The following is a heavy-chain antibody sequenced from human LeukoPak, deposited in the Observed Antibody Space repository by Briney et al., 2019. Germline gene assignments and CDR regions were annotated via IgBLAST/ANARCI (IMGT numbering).Heavy chain of an antibody. CDR2: IIPILGIA. Sequence: ASVKVSCKASGGTFSSYTISWVRQAPGQGLEWMGRIIPILGIANYAQKFQGRVTITADKSTTTAYMEMSSLTSEDTAVYYCARGYYYGSESYWHTKWFDPWGQGTLVTVSS. CDR3: ARGYYYGSESYWHTKWFDP. D-gene: IGHD3-10*01. CDR1: GGTFSSYT. V-gene: IGHV1-69*02. J-gene: IGHJ5*02.